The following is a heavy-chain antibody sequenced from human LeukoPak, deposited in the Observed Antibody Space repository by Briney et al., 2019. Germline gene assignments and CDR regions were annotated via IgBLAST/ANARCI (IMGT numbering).Heavy chain of an antibody. CDR2: ISSSSSYI. CDR1: GFTFSSYS. D-gene: IGHD2-21*02. Sequence: GGSLRLSCAASGFTFSSYSMNWVRQAPGKGLEWVSSISSSSSYIYYADSVKGRFTISRDNAKNSLYLQMNSLRAEVTAVYYCASGPPYCGGDCYSGAFDIWGQGTMVTVSS. J-gene: IGHJ3*02. CDR3: ASGPPYCGGDCYSGAFDI. V-gene: IGHV3-21*01.